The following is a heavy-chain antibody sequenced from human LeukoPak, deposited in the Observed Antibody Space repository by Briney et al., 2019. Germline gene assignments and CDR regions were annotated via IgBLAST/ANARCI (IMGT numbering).Heavy chain of an antibody. CDR1: GGTFSSYA. V-gene: IGHV1-69*04. J-gene: IGHJ4*02. CDR3: ASPGIAVAGTVGEDY. CDR2: IIPILGIA. Sequence: SVKVSCKASGGTFSSYAISWVRQAPGQGLEWMGRIIPILGIANYAQKFQGRVTITADKSTSTAYMELSSLRSEDTAVYYCASPGIAVAGTVGEDYWGQGTLVTVSP. D-gene: IGHD6-19*01.